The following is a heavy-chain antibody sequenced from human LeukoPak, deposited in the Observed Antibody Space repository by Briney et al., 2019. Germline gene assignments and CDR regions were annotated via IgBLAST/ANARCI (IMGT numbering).Heavy chain of an antibody. Sequence: PSETLSLTCTVSGGSISSDYWSWIRQPPGKGLEWIRYIYYSGSTNYNPSLKSRVTISVDTSKDQFSLKLSSVTAADTAVYYCARTPYDSGGYGTFDYWGQGTLVTVSS. CDR3: ARTPYDSGGYGTFDY. J-gene: IGHJ4*02. V-gene: IGHV4-59*01. D-gene: IGHD3-22*01. CDR2: IYYSGST. CDR1: GGSISSDY.